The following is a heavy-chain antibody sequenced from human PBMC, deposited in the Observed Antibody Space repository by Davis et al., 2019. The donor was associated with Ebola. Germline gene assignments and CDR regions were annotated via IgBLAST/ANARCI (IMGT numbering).Heavy chain of an antibody. D-gene: IGHD2-2*01. CDR2: IYYSGST. J-gene: IGHJ4*02. V-gene: IGHV4-59*01. CDR1: GGSISSYY. CDR3: ARGPRYQLPDY. Sequence: SETLSLTCTVSGGSISSYYWSWIRQPPGKGLEWIGYIYYSGSTNYNPSLKSRVTISVDTSKNQFFLKLSSVTAADTAVYYCARGPRYQLPDYWGQGTLVTVSS.